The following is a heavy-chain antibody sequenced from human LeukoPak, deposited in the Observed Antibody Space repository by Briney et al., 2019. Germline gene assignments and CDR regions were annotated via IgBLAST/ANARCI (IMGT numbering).Heavy chain of an antibody. D-gene: IGHD5-18*01. CDR3: ARLVDTAMAADY. CDR1: GYSFTTYW. CDR2: IYPGDSDT. J-gene: IGHJ4*02. V-gene: IGHV5-51*01. Sequence: GESLKISCQGSGYSFTTYWIGWVRQMPGKGLEWMGIIYPGDSDTRYSPSFQGQVTISADKSISTAYVQWSSMKASDTDMYYCARLVDTAMAADYWGQGTQVSVSS.